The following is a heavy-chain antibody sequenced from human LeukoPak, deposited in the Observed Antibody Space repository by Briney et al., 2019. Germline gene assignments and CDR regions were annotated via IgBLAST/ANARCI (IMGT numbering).Heavy chain of an antibody. J-gene: IGHJ4*02. CDR3: ARGSRVVPAAVY. V-gene: IGHV3-11*01. D-gene: IGHD2-2*01. CDR2: ISSSGSTI. Sequence: PGGSLRLSCAASGFTFSDYYMSWARQAPGKGLEWVSYISSSGSTIYYADSVKGRFTISRDNAKNSLYLQMNSLRAEDTAVYCCARGSRVVPAAVYWGQGTLVTVSS. CDR1: GFTFSDYY.